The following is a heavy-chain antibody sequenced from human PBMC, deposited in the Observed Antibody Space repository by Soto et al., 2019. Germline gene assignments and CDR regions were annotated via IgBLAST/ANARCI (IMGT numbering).Heavy chain of an antibody. J-gene: IGHJ6*02. D-gene: IGHD4-17*01. CDR2: IWYDGSNK. CDR3: ASMTTYEDYYYYGMDV. V-gene: IGHV3-33*01. Sequence: GGSLRLSCAASGFTFSSYGMHWVRQAPGKGLEWVAVIWYDGSNKYYADSVKGRFTISRDNSKNTLYLQMNSLRAEDTAVYYCASMTTYEDYYYYGMDVWGQGTTVTVSS. CDR1: GFTFSSYG.